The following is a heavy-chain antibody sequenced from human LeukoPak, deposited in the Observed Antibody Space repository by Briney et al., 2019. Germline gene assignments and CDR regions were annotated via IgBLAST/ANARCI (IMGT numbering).Heavy chain of an antibody. CDR2: IRYDGSNK. D-gene: IGHD6-6*01. V-gene: IGHV3-30*02. Sequence: GGSLRLSCAASGFTFSSYGMHWVRQAPGKGLEWVAFIRYDGSNKYYADSVKGRFTISRDNSKNTLYLQMNSLRAEDTAVYYRAKDPSSIAARPPDYWGQGTLVTVSS. CDR1: GFTFSSYG. J-gene: IGHJ4*02. CDR3: AKDPSSIAARPPDY.